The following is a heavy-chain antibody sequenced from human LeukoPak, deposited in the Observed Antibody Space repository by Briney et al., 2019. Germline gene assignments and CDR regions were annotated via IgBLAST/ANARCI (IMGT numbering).Heavy chain of an antibody. CDR2: IYYSGST. V-gene: IGHV4-59*11. Sequence: PSETLSLTSTVSGGSISSHYWSWIRQPPGKGLEWIGYIYYSGSTNYNPSLKSRVTISVDTSKNQFSLKLSSVTAADTAVYYCARGEHSSIWDYYFDYWGQGTLVTVSS. D-gene: IGHD6-13*01. J-gene: IGHJ4*02. CDR3: ARGEHSSIWDYYFDY. CDR1: GGSISSHY.